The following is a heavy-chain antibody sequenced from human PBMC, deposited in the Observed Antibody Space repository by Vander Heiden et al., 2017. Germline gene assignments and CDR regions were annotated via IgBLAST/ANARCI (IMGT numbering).Heavy chain of an antibody. CDR3: ARNDVGLIHPFDY. D-gene: IGHD1-1*01. V-gene: IGHV1-46*02. CDR2: IHPNSGGA. Sequence: QVQLVQSGAQVKKPGASVKVSCKVSGFNFNNYYIHWVRQAPGHGLEWMGLIHPNSGGATYAEDVQGRVTMTADTSPGTVYMEVSGLRSEDTAMYYCARNDVGLIHPFDYWCQGTLVTVTS. J-gene: IGHJ4*02. CDR1: GFNFNNYY.